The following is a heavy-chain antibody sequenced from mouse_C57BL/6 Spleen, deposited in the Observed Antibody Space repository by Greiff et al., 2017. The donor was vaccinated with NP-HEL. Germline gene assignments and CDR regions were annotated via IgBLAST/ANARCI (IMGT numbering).Heavy chain of an antibody. V-gene: IGHV2-6*01. CDR3: ATYYYGSSYAMDY. D-gene: IGHD1-1*01. CDR2: IWGVGST. Sequence: VKVVESGPGLVAPSQSLSITCTVSGFSLTSYGVDWVRQSPGKGLEWLGVIWGVGSTNYNSALKSRLSISKDNSKSQVFLKMNSLQTDDTAMYYCATYYYGSSYAMDYWGQGTSVTVSS. CDR1: GFSLTSYG. J-gene: IGHJ4*01.